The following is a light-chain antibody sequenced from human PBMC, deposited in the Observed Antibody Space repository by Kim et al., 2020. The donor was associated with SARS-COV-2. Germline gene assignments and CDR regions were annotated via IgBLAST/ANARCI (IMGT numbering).Light chain of an antibody. J-gene: IGKJ1*01. V-gene: IGKV1-5*03. CDR3: QQYNSFPWT. Sequence: ASVGDRVTVTCRASQSISTWLAWYQQKSGKAPKLLIYKASTLDSGVPSRFTGSGSGTEFTLTISSLQPEDFATYYCQQYNSFPWTFGQGTKVDIK. CDR1: QSISTW. CDR2: KAS.